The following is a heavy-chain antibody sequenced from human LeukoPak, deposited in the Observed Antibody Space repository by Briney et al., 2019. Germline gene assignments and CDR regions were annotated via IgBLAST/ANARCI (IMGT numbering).Heavy chain of an antibody. J-gene: IGHJ4*02. CDR2: IYYSGST. V-gene: IGHV4-39*01. D-gene: IGHD3-22*01. CDR3: ASGNIVGSSGYYYYYFDY. Sequence: PSETLSLTCTVSGGSISSSSYYWGWIRQPPGKGLEWIGSIYYSGSTYYNPSLKSRVTISVDTSKNQFSLKLSSVTAADTAVYYCASGNIVGSSGYYYYYFDYWGQGTLVTVSS. CDR1: GGSISSSSYY.